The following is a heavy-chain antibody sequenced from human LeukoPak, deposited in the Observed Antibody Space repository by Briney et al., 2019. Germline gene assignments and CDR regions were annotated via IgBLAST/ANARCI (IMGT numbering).Heavy chain of an antibody. CDR2: VYYSGTT. Sequence: SETLSLTCTVSGGSISSYYWSWVRQPPGKGLEWIGYVYYSGTTNYNPSLKSRVTISIDASKNQLSLRLDPVTAADTAVYYCARLQYSYGLNYWGQGTLVTVSS. V-gene: IGHV4-59*01. D-gene: IGHD5-18*01. CDR3: ARLQYSYGLNY. CDR1: GGSISSYY. J-gene: IGHJ4*02.